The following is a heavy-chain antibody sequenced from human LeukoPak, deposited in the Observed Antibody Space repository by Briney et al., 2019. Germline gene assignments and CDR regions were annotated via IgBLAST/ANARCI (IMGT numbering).Heavy chain of an antibody. CDR2: IYPADSDPSYSPTYAAKSET. V-gene: IGHV5-51*01. Sequence: GESLKISCKTSGYRFSSYWIGWVRQMPGKGLEWMGIIYPADSDPSYSPTYAAKSETRYSPSFEGQVTISVDRSINTAYLQWRSLKASDTAMYYCVRPLSGSGTYRTDYWGQGTLVTVSS. D-gene: IGHD3-10*01. CDR1: GYRFSSYW. CDR3: VRPLSGSGTYRTDY. J-gene: IGHJ4*02.